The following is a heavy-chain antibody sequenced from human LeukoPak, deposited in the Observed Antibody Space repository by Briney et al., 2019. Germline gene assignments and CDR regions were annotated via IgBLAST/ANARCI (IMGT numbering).Heavy chain of an antibody. D-gene: IGHD5-12*01. Sequence: SETLSLTCTVSGVSISSYYWSWIRQPPGKGLEWIGYIYDSGSTNYIPSLKSRVTISVDTSKNQFSLKLSSVTAADTAVYYCARGGSGYDSFYYYGMDVWGQGTTVTVSS. J-gene: IGHJ6*02. CDR1: GVSISSYY. CDR2: IYDSGST. V-gene: IGHV4-59*01. CDR3: ARGGSGYDSFYYYGMDV.